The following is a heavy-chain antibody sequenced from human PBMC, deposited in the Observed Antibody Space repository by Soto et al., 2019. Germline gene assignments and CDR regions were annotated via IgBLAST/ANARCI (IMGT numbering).Heavy chain of an antibody. CDR1: GYTFSIYW. CDR2: IYPDDSDT. D-gene: IGHD3-16*01. J-gene: IGHJ4*02. V-gene: IGHV5-51*01. Sequence: GESLKISCKASGYTFSIYWIGWVRQMPGKGLEWMVNIYPDDSDTSNNPSFEGRVTISADKSINTADLQWSSLKASDTATYYCVRQLGNSALLIIHXWGQVTPVTVSX. CDR3: VRQLGNSALLIIHX.